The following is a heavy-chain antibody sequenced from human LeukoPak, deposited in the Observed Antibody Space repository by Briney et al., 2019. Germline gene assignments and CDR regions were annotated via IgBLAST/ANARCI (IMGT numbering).Heavy chain of an antibody. D-gene: IGHD3-22*01. CDR2: VYPGDSDT. CDR3: AKLPYYYDSTRYGPFDI. Sequence: GESLKISCTASGYTFANYWIGWVRQMPEKGLEWMGIVYPGDSDTRYSPSFQGQVTISADKSINTAYPQLSSLKASDTAMYYCAKLPYYYDSTRYGPFDIWGQGTMVTVSS. J-gene: IGHJ3*02. V-gene: IGHV5-51*01. CDR1: GYTFANYW.